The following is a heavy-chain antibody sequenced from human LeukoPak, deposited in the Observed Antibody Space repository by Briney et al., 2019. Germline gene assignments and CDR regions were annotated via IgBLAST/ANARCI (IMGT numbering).Heavy chain of an antibody. Sequence: GGSLRLSCTASGFAFLAFEMHWVRQVPGKGLEWGSLIKSDGGQTDYADSVRGRFTISRDNGENSLYLQINSLRSEDSALYYCATWAFYHGVDVWGQGTMVTVSS. CDR1: GFAFLAFE. J-gene: IGHJ6*02. CDR2: IKSDGGQT. V-gene: IGHV3-43*02. CDR3: ATWAFYHGVDV. D-gene: IGHD1-26*01.